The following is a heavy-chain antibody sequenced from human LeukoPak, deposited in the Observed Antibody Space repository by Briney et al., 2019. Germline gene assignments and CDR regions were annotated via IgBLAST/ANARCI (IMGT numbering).Heavy chain of an antibody. Sequence: ASVKVSCKASGYTFTGYYIHWARQAPGQGLEWMGLINPNSGGTNYAQKFQGRVTMTRDTSISTAYMELSRLTSDDTAVYYCARDAIVRDYSNSDYWGQGTLVTVSS. CDR2: INPNSGGT. J-gene: IGHJ4*02. CDR1: GYTFTGYY. D-gene: IGHD4-11*01. CDR3: ARDAIVRDYSNSDY. V-gene: IGHV1-2*02.